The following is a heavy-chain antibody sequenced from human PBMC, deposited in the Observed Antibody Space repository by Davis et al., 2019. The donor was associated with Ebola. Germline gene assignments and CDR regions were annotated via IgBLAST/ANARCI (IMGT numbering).Heavy chain of an antibody. Sequence: SETLSLTCIVSGGSISGYYWSWIRQFPGKGLEWIGNIYYSGTTNYNPSLKSRVTISVDTSKNQLSLKLTSVTAADTAEYFCARDRAPSVYHGLAVWGQGTTVTVSS. J-gene: IGHJ6*02. V-gene: IGHV4-59*01. CDR3: ARDRAPSVYHGLAV. CDR2: IYYSGTT. D-gene: IGHD3-16*02. CDR1: GGSISGYY.